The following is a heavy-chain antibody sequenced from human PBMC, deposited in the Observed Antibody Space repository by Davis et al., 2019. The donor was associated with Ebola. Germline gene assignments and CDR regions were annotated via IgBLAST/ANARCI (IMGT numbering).Heavy chain of an antibody. J-gene: IGHJ6*02. CDR3: ARFRWDCSSTSCYWYYYYGMDV. CDR2: ISGSGDST. V-gene: IGHV3-23*01. CDR1: GFTFSSYA. D-gene: IGHD2-2*01. Sequence: GESLKISCAASGFTFSSYAMSWVRQAPGKGLEWVSSISGSGDSTYYADSVKGRFTISRDNAKNSLYLQMNSLRAEDTAVYYCARFRWDCSSTSCYWYYYYGMDVWGQGTTVTVSS.